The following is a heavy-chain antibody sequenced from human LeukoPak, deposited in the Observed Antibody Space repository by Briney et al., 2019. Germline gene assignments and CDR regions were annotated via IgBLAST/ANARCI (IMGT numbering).Heavy chain of an antibody. CDR3: ARGRNGYYFDY. CDR2: IGTAGDT. Sequence: GGSLRFSGAASGFTFSSYDMHWVRQATGKGLEWVSAIGTAGDTYYPGSVKGRFTISRENAKNSLYLQMNSLRAGDTAVYYCARGRNGYYFDYWGQGTLVTVSS. D-gene: IGHD3-16*01. J-gene: IGHJ4*02. CDR1: GFTFSSYD. V-gene: IGHV3-13*01.